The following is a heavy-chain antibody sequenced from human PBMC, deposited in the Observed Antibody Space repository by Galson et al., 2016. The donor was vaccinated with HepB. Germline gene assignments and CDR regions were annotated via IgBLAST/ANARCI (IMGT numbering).Heavy chain of an antibody. V-gene: IGHV4-4*02. CDR3: ARKGFYRIGWYVMGHFDY. J-gene: IGHJ4*02. CDR2: IYHSGST. CDR1: SGSMSSSNW. Sequence: SETLSLTCAVSSGSMSSSNWWSWVRQPPGKGLEWIGEIYHSGSTNYNPSLKSRLTISVDKSKNQFSLKLSSVTAADTAVYYCARKGFYRIGWYVMGHFDYWGQGTLVTVSS. D-gene: IGHD6-19*01.